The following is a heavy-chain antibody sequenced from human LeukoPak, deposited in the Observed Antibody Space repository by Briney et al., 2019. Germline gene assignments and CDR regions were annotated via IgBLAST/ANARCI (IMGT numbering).Heavy chain of an antibody. CDR2: IYYSGST. CDR3: ARQEYRPNWFDP. V-gene: IGHV4-39*01. CDR1: GGPISSSSYY. D-gene: IGHD6-6*01. Sequence: PSETLSLTCTVFGGPISSSSYYWGWIRQPPGKGLEWIGCIYYSGSTYYNPSLKSRVTMSVDTSKSHFSLRLNSVTATDTAVYYCARQEYRPNWFDPWGQGTLVTVSS. J-gene: IGHJ5*02.